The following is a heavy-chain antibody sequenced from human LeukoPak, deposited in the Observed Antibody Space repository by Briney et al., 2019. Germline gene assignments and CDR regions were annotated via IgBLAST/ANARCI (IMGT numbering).Heavy chain of an antibody. V-gene: IGHV3-7*01. Sequence: GGSLRLSCAASGFTFSDSWMTWVRQAPGKGLEWVATIKFDGTEKQYVDSVKGRFSISRDNAEKSLFLQMQSLRPEDTAVYYCARGGHYSGRSDFWGQGTLVTVSS. D-gene: IGHD2-15*01. J-gene: IGHJ4*02. CDR1: GFTFSDSW. CDR2: IKFDGTEK. CDR3: ARGGHYSGRSDF.